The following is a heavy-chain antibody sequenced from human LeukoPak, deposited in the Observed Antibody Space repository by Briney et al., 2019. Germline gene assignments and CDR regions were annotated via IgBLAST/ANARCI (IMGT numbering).Heavy chain of an antibody. Sequence: GECLRLSCAASGFTLSSHRMTWVRQATAKVLEWVSSISNSSSNIYYADAVKGRFTISRDNSKNPLYLQMNSLRAEDTAVYYCARDVIGFYRWGQGTLVTVS. CDR1: GFTLSSHR. D-gene: IGHD3-16*02. CDR2: ISNSSSNI. J-gene: IGHJ5*02. CDR3: ARDVIGFYR. V-gene: IGHV3-21*01.